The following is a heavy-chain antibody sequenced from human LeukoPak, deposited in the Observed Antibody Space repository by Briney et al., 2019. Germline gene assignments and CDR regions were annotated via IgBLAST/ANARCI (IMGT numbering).Heavy chain of an antibody. J-gene: IGHJ5*02. D-gene: IGHD3-22*01. CDR1: GFTFSRYW. V-gene: IGHV3-74*01. CDR3: ARVLSGSWDWFDP. CDR2: INPDGSTT. Sequence: QTGGSLRLSCAASGFTFSRYWIHWVPQAPGKGLEWVSRINPDGSTTTYADSVKGRFTISRDNAKNTVYLQMNSLRAEDTAVYYCARVLSGSWDWFDPWGQGTLVTVSS.